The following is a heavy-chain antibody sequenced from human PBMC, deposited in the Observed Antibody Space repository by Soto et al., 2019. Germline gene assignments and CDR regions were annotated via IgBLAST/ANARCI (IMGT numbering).Heavy chain of an antibody. V-gene: IGHV1-18*01. Sequence: QVRLVQSGAEVKKPGASVKVSCKASGYTFTSYGISWVRQAPGQGLEWMGWISAYNGNTNYAQKLQGRVTMTTDTXXRTAYRELRSLRSDDTAVYYCAISPGIDNWRQVDYWGQGTLVTVSS. CDR2: ISAYNGNT. CDR1: GYTFTSYG. D-gene: IGHD1-20*01. J-gene: IGHJ4*02. CDR3: AISPGIDNWRQVDY.